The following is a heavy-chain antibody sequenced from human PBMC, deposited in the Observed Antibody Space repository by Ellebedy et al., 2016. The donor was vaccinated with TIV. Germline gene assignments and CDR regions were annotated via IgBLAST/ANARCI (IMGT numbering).Heavy chain of an antibody. CDR1: GFTFTSSA. CDR3: AAAYCGGDCYSTAYYYYGMDV. Sequence: SVKVSCKASGFTFTSSAVQWVRQARGQRLEWIGWIVVGSGNTNYAQKFQERVTITRDMSTSTAYMELSSLRSEDTAVYYCAAAYCGGDCYSTAYYYYGMDVWGQGTTVTVPS. D-gene: IGHD2-21*02. V-gene: IGHV1-58*01. CDR2: IVVGSGNT. J-gene: IGHJ6*02.